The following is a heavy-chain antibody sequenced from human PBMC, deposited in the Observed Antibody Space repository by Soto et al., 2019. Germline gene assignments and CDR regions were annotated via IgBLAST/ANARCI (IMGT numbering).Heavy chain of an antibody. Sequence: EVQLVESGGGLVQPGRSLRLSCAASGFTFDDYAMHWVRQAPGKGLEWVSGISWNSGSIGYADSVKGRFTISRDNAKNSLYLQMNSLRAEDTALYYCAKGRNFGVVIFDAFDIWGQGTMVTVSS. D-gene: IGHD3-3*01. CDR2: ISWNSGSI. CDR3: AKGRNFGVVIFDAFDI. V-gene: IGHV3-9*01. CDR1: GFTFDDYA. J-gene: IGHJ3*02.